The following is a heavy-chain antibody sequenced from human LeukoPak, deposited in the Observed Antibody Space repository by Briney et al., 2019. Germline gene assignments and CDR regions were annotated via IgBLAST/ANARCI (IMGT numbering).Heavy chain of an antibody. D-gene: IGHD4-17*01. CDR2: ISCDARNK. Sequence: GGSLRLSCAASGFTFSSYAMSWVRQAPGKGLEWVAVISCDARNKYYADSVKGRFTISRDNSKNTLYLQMDSLRAEDSAMYYCARVRSTTVTTAAAFDIWGQGTMVTVSS. V-gene: IGHV3-30*04. CDR3: ARVRSTTVTTAAAFDI. J-gene: IGHJ3*02. CDR1: GFTFSSYA.